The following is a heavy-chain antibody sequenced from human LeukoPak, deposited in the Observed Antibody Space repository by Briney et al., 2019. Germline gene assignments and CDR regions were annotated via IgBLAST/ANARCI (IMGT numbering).Heavy chain of an antibody. J-gene: IGHJ4*02. CDR2: IHVAGNT. CDR3: ATSPASSCLDD. D-gene: IGHD6-13*01. V-gene: IGHV3-53*01. CDR1: GFIVTSNF. Sequence: GGSLRLSCAASGFIVTSNFMSWVRQAPGKGLELVSIIHVAGNTYYADSVKGRFTISRDNSKNTLYLQMNSLRAEDTAVYYCATSPASSCLDDWGQGTLVTVSS.